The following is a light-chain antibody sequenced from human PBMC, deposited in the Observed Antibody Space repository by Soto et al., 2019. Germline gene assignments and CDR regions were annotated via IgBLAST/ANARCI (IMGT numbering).Light chain of an antibody. V-gene: IGKV1-9*01. CDR3: QQFNSYPPT. Sequence: DIQLTQSPSFLSASVGDRVTITCRASQGIGSFLAWYQQKPGKAPRLLIYSASTLQSGVSLRFSGSGSGTEFTLTISSLQSEDFATYYCQQFNSYPPTFGQGTKVEIK. CDR1: QGIGSF. CDR2: SAS. J-gene: IGKJ1*01.